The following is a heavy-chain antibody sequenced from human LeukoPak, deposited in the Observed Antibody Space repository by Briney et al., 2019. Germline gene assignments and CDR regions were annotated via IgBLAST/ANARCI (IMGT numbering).Heavy chain of an antibody. CDR2: IYPGDSDT. J-gene: IGHJ4*02. Sequence: ESLKISCKGSGYSFTSYWIGWVRQMPGKGLEWMGIIYPGDSDTRYSPSFQGQVTISADKSISTAYLQWSSLKASDTAMYYCARRGYCSSTSCSHFDYWGQGTLVTVSS. V-gene: IGHV5-51*01. CDR1: GYSFTSYW. CDR3: ARRGYCSSTSCSHFDY. D-gene: IGHD2-2*01.